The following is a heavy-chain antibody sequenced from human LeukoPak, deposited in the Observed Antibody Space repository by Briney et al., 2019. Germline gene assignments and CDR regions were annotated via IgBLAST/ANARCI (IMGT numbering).Heavy chain of an antibody. Sequence: ASVKVSCKASGGTFSGYAISWVRQAPGQGLEWMGRIIPIFGTANYAQKFQGGVTITTDESTSTAYMELSSLRSEDTAVYYCARAEGYCSGGSCYSPYYYYYMDVWVKGTTVTVSS. CDR3: ARAEGYCSGGSCYSPYYYYYMDV. V-gene: IGHV1-69*05. D-gene: IGHD2-15*01. CDR1: GGTFSGYA. J-gene: IGHJ6*03. CDR2: IIPIFGTA.